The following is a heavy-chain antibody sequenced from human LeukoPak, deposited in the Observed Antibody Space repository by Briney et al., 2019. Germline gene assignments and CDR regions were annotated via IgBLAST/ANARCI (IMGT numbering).Heavy chain of an antibody. Sequence: ASVKVSCKASGYTFTSYGISWMRQAPGQGLEWMGWISAYNGNTNYAQKLQGRVTMTTDTSTSTAYMELRSLRSDDTAVYYCARGYSSSWYRVDFDYWGQGTLVTVSS. CDR1: GYTFTSYG. V-gene: IGHV1-18*04. CDR2: ISAYNGNT. D-gene: IGHD6-13*01. CDR3: ARGYSSSWYRVDFDY. J-gene: IGHJ4*02.